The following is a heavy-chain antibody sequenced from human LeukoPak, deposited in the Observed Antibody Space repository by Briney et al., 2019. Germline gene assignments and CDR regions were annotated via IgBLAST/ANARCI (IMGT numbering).Heavy chain of an antibody. Sequence: PGRSLRLSCVASGFTFSRYGMHWVRQAPGKGLEWVALIWYDGSNKYYADSVRGRFSISRDDPKNTLYLQMTSLRAEDTAVYYCARDLGTAGSFYFDYWGQGTLVTVSS. CDR3: ARDLGTAGSFYFDY. J-gene: IGHJ4*02. CDR1: GFTFSRYG. CDR2: IWYDGSNK. D-gene: IGHD6-19*01. V-gene: IGHV3-33*01.